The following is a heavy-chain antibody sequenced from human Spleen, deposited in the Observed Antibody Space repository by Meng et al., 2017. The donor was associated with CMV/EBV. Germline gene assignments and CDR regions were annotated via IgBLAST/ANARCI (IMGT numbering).Heavy chain of an antibody. CDR2: ISSSSSYI. D-gene: IGHD2-15*01. Sequence: GGSLRLSCAASGFTFSDYYMSWIRQAPGKGLEWVSSISSSSSYIYYADPVKGRFTISRDNAKNSLYLQMNSLRAEDTAVYYCARSGIGDAFDIWGQGTMVTVSS. CDR1: GFTFSDYY. V-gene: IGHV3-11*06. CDR3: ARSGIGDAFDI. J-gene: IGHJ3*02.